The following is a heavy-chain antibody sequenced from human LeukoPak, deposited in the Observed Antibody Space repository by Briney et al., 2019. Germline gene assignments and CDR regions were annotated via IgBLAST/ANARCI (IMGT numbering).Heavy chain of an antibody. D-gene: IGHD4-17*01. Sequence: SETLSLTCIVSDYSISSGYYWAWIRQAPGKGLEWIGSIYGSGNTYSNPSLKSRVTISLDTLENQFSLELNFVTAADTAVYYCARSPQGTATTANWLDPWGQGTLVTVSS. CDR2: IYGSGNT. CDR1: DYSISSGYY. J-gene: IGHJ5*02. V-gene: IGHV4-38-2*02. CDR3: ARSPQGTATTANWLDP.